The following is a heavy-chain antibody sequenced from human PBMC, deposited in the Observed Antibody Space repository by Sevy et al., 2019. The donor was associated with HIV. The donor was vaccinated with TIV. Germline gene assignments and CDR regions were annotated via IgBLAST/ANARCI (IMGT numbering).Heavy chain of an antibody. J-gene: IGHJ4*02. CDR2: MNQDGTER. CDR1: GFMFSSDS. CDR3: VREGLGGFSYSLDC. Sequence: GGSLRLSCAASGFMFSSDSMNWVRQAPGKGLEWVATMNQDGTERDYVDSVKGRFTISRDNTKTSLFLQMNSLSAEDTGVYYCVREGLGGFSYSLDCWGQGTLVTVSS. V-gene: IGHV3-7*01. D-gene: IGHD3-16*01.